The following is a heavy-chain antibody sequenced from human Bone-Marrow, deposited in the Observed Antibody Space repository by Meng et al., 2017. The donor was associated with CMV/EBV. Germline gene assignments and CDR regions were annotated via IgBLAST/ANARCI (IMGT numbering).Heavy chain of an antibody. D-gene: IGHD5-18*01. V-gene: IGHV3-7*04. CDR2: IKQDGSEK. Sequence: GESLKISCAASGFTFSSYAMHWVRQAPGKGLEWVANIKQDGSEKYYVDSVKGRFTISRDNAKNSLYLQMNSLRAEDTAVYYCARGVVDTAMVYAPSIGDNWFDPWGQGTLVTVSS. CDR1: GFTFSSYA. J-gene: IGHJ5*02. CDR3: ARGVVDTAMVYAPSIGDNWFDP.